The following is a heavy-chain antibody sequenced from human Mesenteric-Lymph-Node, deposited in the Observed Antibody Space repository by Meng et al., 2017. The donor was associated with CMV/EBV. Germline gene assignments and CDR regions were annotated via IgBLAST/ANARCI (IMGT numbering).Heavy chain of an antibody. V-gene: IGHV1-18*01. CDR2: ISAFNGDT. Sequence: ASVKVSCKASGYTFTSYGITWVRQAPGQGLEWMGWISAFNGDTNYAQKLQGRVTMTTDTSTSTAYLELRSLRSDDTAVYYCARDFGSGWYPHWGQGTLVTVSS. CDR1: GYTFTSYG. D-gene: IGHD6-19*01. J-gene: IGHJ4*02. CDR3: ARDFGSGWYPH.